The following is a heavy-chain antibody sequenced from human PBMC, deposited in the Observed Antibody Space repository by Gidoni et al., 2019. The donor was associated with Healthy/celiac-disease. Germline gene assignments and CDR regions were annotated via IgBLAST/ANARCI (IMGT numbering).Heavy chain of an antibody. CDR1: GFTFSSYA. Sequence: EVQLLESGGGLVQPGGSLRLSCAASGFTFSSYAMSWVRQAPGKGLEWVSAISGSGGSTYYADSVKGRFTISRDNSKNTLYLQMNSLRAEDTAVYYCVKGVLYYYDSSGYPHAFDIWGQGTMVTVSS. J-gene: IGHJ3*02. CDR2: ISGSGGST. D-gene: IGHD3-22*01. CDR3: VKGVLYYYDSSGYPHAFDI. V-gene: IGHV3-23*01.